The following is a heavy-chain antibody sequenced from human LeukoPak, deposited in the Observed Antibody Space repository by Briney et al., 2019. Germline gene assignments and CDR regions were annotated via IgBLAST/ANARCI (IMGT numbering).Heavy chain of an antibody. V-gene: IGHV3-7*01. D-gene: IGHD6-6*01. Sequence: RGSLRLSCAASGFTFSSYWMSWVRQAPGKGLEWVASIKQDGSEKYCVDSVKGRFTISRDNANNSLYLQMNSLRADDTAVYYCARDIGLRKAAPPGWFDPWGQGALVTVSS. CDR3: ARDIGLRKAAPPGWFDP. CDR2: IKQDGSEK. J-gene: IGHJ5*02. CDR1: GFTFSSYW.